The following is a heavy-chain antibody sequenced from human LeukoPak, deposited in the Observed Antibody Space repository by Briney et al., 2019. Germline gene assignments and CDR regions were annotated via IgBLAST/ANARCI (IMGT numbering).Heavy chain of an antibody. J-gene: IGHJ4*02. CDR1: GYSFTTYG. CDR2: ISAYSANT. Sequence: ASVKVSCKASGYSFTTYGISWVRQAPGQGLEWMGWISAYSANTNYALKLQGRVTMTTDTSTSTAYMELRSLRSDDTALYYCARDYCSSTSCYFDYWGQGTLVTVS. CDR3: ARDYCSSTSCYFDY. V-gene: IGHV1-18*01. D-gene: IGHD2-2*01.